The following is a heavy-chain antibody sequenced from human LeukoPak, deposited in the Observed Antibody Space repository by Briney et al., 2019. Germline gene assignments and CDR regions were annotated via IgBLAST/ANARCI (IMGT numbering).Heavy chain of an antibody. CDR3: ARLEG. D-gene: IGHD1-1*01. Sequence: GGSLRLSCAASGFTFSSYSMNWVRQAPGKGLEWVSSISSSSSYIYYADSVKGRFTISRDNSNNTVYLQMNSLTAEDTAVYYCARLEGWGQGTLVTVSS. CDR2: ISSSSSYI. CDR1: GFTFSSYS. J-gene: IGHJ4*02. V-gene: IGHV3-21*04.